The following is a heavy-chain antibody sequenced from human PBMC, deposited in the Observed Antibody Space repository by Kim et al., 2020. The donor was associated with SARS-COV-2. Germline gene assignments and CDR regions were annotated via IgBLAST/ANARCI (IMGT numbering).Heavy chain of an antibody. V-gene: IGHV3-11*04. J-gene: IGHJ4*02. CDR2: ISSSGGAL. CDR3: ASQRLIGGVRGFILEDY. D-gene: IGHD3-10*01. CDR1: GFSFSDYY. Sequence: GGSLRLSCAASGFSFSDYYMSWIRQAPEKGLEWLSYISSSGGALYYADSVKGRFTISRDNAKNSLFLQMNSLTGEDTAVYYCASQRLIGGVRGFILEDYWGRGTLVTVSS.